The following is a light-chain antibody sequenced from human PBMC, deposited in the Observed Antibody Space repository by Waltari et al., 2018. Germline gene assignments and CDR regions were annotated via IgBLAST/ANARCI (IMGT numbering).Light chain of an antibody. CDR3: QHYRSLPVT. Sequence: EIVLTQSPGTLSLSPGERATLSCRASERVRRALAWYQQRPGQAPRLLIYDASSRATGSPDRFSGSGSGTDFSLTISRLEPEDFALYYCQHYRSLPVTFGQGTKVEIK. J-gene: IGKJ1*01. CDR2: DAS. V-gene: IGKV3-20*01. CDR1: ERVRRA.